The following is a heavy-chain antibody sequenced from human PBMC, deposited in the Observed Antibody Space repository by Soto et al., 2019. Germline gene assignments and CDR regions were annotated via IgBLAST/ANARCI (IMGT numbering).Heavy chain of an antibody. J-gene: IGHJ4*02. CDR1: GGSISSGGYY. Sequence: SETLSLTCTVSGGSISSGGYYWSWIRQHPGKGLEWIGYISYSGNTNYSPSLKSRVTISVDTSKKQLSLKLTSVTTADTAVYFCARAPMVITRSYFDNWGQGTPVTVSS. D-gene: IGHD1-20*01. CDR3: ARAPMVITRSYFDN. V-gene: IGHV4-61*08. CDR2: ISYSGNT.